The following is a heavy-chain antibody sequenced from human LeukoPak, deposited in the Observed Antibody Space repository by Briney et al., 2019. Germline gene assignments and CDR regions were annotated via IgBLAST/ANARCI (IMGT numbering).Heavy chain of an antibody. CDR2: VYYSGST. V-gene: IGHV4-59*08. CDR1: GGSISRYS. Sequence: SETLSLTCTVSGGSISRYSWNWLPHSPEGALLWIGYVYYSGSTMYNPSLRSRVTISVDTSKNQSSLKLSSVTAADTAVYYGARLKARDAFDIWGQGTMVTVSS. J-gene: IGHJ3*02. CDR3: ARLKARDAFDI.